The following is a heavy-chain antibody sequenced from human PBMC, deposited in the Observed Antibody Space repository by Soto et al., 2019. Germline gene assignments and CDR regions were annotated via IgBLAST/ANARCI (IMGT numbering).Heavy chain of an antibody. V-gene: IGHV4-30-4*01. D-gene: IGHD3-22*01. CDR3: ARDRAHFYESSGRLDL. J-gene: IGHJ4*02. Sequence: SETLSLTCSVSGDSMNNGDYFWTWIRQTTGKGLQWSGYITYSGSTFYNPSLKTRLAMSVDTSKNQFSVGLRSVTAADTAVYYCARDRAHFYESSGRLDLWGQGMLVTVSS. CDR2: ITYSGST. CDR1: GDSMNNGDYF.